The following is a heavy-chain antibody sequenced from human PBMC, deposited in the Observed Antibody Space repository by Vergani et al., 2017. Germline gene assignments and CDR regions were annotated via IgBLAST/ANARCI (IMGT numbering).Heavy chain of an antibody. Sequence: EVQLVESGGGLVQPGGSLRLSCAASGFTFSSYSMNWVRQAPGKGLEWVSYISSSSSTIYYADSVKGRFTISRDNAKNSLYLQMNSLRAEDTAVYYCARSSTYCSSTSCYYHYYMDVWGKGTTVTVSS. CDR2: ISSSSSTI. D-gene: IGHD2-2*01. J-gene: IGHJ6*03. CDR1: GFTFSSYS. CDR3: ARSSTYCSSTSCYYHYYMDV. V-gene: IGHV3-48*01.